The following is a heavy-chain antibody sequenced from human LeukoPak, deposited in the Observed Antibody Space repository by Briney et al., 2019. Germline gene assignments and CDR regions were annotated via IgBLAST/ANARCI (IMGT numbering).Heavy chain of an antibody. CDR3: ARVGYDYVWGSYRYTYYFDY. Sequence: SETLSLTCTVSGYSISSGYYWGWIRQPPGKGLEWIGSIYHSGSTYYNPSLKSRVTISVDTSKNHFSPKLSSVTAADTAVYYCARVGYDYVWGSYRYTYYFDYWGQGTLVTVSS. CDR1: GYSISSGYY. V-gene: IGHV4-38-2*02. J-gene: IGHJ4*02. D-gene: IGHD3-16*02. CDR2: IYHSGST.